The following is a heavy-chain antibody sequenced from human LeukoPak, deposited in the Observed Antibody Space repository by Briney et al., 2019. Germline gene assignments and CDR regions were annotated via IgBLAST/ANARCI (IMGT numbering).Heavy chain of an antibody. CDR3: AREGYYDSSARADAFGI. CDR2: IYYSGST. Sequence: SETLSLTCTVSGGSISSYYWSWIRQPPGKGLEWIGYIYYSGSTNYNPSLKSRVTISVDTSKNQFSLKLSSVTAADTAVYYCAREGYYDSSARADAFGIWGQGTMVTVSS. D-gene: IGHD3-22*01. J-gene: IGHJ3*02. CDR1: GGSISSYY. V-gene: IGHV4-59*01.